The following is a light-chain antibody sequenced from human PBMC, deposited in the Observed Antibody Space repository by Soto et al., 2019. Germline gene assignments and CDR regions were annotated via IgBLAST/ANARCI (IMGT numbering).Light chain of an antibody. Sequence: DIQMTQSPSTLSASVGDRVTITCRASQGVSSWLAWYQQKPGTAPKLLIYKASSLESGVPSRFRGSRFGTEFTLTISSLQPDDFATYYCQHYDNLSYTFGQGTKLEIK. CDR2: KAS. CDR3: QHYDNLSYT. V-gene: IGKV1-5*03. CDR1: QGVSSW. J-gene: IGKJ2*01.